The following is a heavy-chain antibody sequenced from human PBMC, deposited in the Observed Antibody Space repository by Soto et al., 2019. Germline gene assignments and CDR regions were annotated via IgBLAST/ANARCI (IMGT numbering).Heavy chain of an antibody. V-gene: IGHV1-46*03. D-gene: IGHD6-13*01. CDR1: GYTFTSSY. CDR2: INPSGGST. CDR3: ARDNRYPQQLAHHYYYYIDV. Sequence: QVQLVQSGAEVKKPGASVKVSCKASGYTFTSSYMHWVRQAPGQGLEWMGIINPSGGSTSYTQKFEGRVTITMDTSTSKVYMELSSLRSEDTAVYYCARDNRYPQQLAHHYYYYIDVWGKGTTVTVSS. J-gene: IGHJ6*03.